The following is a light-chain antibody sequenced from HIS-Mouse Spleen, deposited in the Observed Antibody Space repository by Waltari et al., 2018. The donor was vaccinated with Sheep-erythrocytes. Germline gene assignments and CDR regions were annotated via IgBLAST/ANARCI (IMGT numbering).Light chain of an antibody. CDR3: CSYAGSYNHV. CDR1: SSDVGVYNY. V-gene: IGLV2-11*01. J-gene: IGLJ1*01. Sequence: QSALTQPRSVSGSPGQSVTISSTGTSSDVGVYNYVPWYQQHPGKAPKLMIYDVSKRPSGVPDRFSGSKSGNTASLTMSGLQAEDEADYYCCSYAGSYNHVFATGTKVTVL. CDR2: DVS.